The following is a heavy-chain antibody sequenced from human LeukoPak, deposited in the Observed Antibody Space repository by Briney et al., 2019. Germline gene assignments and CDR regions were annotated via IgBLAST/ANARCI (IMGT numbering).Heavy chain of an antibody. D-gene: IGHD3-9*01. CDR2: INPNSGCT. CDR1: GDTFTCYY. CDR3: ARDSPLHNSDILTGYSSWFDP. Sequence: ASVKVSCKASGDTFTCYYMHWVRQAPGQGLEWMGWINPNSGCTNYAQKFQGRVTITRDTSISTAYMELSRLRSDDTAVYYCARDSPLHNSDILTGYSSWFDPWGQETLVTVSS. V-gene: IGHV1-2*02. J-gene: IGHJ5*02.